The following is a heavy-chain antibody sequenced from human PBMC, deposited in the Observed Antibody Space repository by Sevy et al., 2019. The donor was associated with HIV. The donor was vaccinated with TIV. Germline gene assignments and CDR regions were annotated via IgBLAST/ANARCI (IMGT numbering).Heavy chain of an antibody. CDR3: SRHKEPWRVLDSKDGMDV. CDR2: IRSQDNNYAT. CDR1: GFSFSDSA. Sequence: GGSLRLSCAASGFSFSDSAMHWVRQASGKGLEWIGRIRSQDNNYATSDAASVRDRFTISRDDAKNTAYLQMDSLKTEDTAVYYCSRHKEPWRVLDSKDGMDVWGQGTTVTVSS. D-gene: IGHD6-19*01. J-gene: IGHJ6*02. V-gene: IGHV3-73*01.